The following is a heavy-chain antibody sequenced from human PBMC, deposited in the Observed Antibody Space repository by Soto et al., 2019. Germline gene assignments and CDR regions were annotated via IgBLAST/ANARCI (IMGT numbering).Heavy chain of an antibody. CDR2: IWSDGSNK. Sequence: QVHLVESGGGVVQPGRSLRLSCAASGFTFSSYGMHWVRQAPGKGLEWVAVIWSDGSNKYYGDSVKGRFTISRDNSKNTLYLQMNSLRAADTAVYYWAREFWSGPFDYWGQGTLVTVSS. CDR3: AREFWSGPFDY. CDR1: GFTFSSYG. V-gene: IGHV3-33*01. J-gene: IGHJ4*02. D-gene: IGHD3-3*01.